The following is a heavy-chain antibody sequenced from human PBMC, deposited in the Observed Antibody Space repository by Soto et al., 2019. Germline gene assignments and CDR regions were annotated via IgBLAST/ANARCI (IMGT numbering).Heavy chain of an antibody. CDR2: INPNSGGT. Sequence: ASVKVSCKASGYTFTGYYMHWVRQAPGQGLEWMGWINPNSGGTNYAQKFQGWVTMTRDTSISTAYMELSRLRSDDTAVYYCARALQFTDHRDAFDIWGQGTMVTVSS. CDR3: ARALQFTDHRDAFDI. CDR1: GYTFTGYY. J-gene: IGHJ3*02. D-gene: IGHD4-4*01. V-gene: IGHV1-2*04.